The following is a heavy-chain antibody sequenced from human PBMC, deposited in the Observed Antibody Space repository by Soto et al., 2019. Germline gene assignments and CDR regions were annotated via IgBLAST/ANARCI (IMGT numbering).Heavy chain of an antibody. CDR1: GGTFSTYT. Sequence: QVQLVQSGAEVKKPGSSVKVSCKASGGTFSTYTISWVRQAPGQGLEWMGRIIPILAIANYAQKFQGRVTITADKSTSTDYMELSSLRSEDTAVYYCATDPSAYDLPAYWGQGTLVTVSS. D-gene: IGHD5-12*01. V-gene: IGHV1-69*08. J-gene: IGHJ4*02. CDR2: IIPILAIA. CDR3: ATDPSAYDLPAY.